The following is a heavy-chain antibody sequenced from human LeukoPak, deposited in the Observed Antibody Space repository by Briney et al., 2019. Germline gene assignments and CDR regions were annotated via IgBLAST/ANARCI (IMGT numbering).Heavy chain of an antibody. CDR1: GFIFKNYA. J-gene: IGHJ3*02. CDR3: AKADATIGGAFDI. D-gene: IGHD3-3*01. CDR2: XXGTSDTT. V-gene: IGHV3-23*01. Sequence: PGGSLRLSCAASGFIFKNYAMXXXXXXXXXXXXXXSIXXGTSDTTRXXXSVXGXXXXXRDXPSXTLYLPMNSLRVDDTAVYYCAKADATIGGAFDIWGQGTMVTVSS.